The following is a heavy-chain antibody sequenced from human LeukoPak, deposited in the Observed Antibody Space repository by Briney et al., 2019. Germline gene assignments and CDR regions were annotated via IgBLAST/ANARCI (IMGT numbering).Heavy chain of an antibody. J-gene: IGHJ4*02. CDR3: AKGTYYYGSGSYYNSIYYFDH. V-gene: IGHV6-1*01. D-gene: IGHD3-10*01. CDR2: TYYRSKWYN. Sequence: SQTLSLTCAISGDSVSSNSAAWNWIRQSPSRGLEWLGRTYYRSKWYNDYAVSVKSRITINPDTSKNQFSLQLNSVTPEDTAVYYCAKGTYYYGSGSYYNSIYYFDHWGQGTLVTVSS. CDR1: GDSVSSNSAA.